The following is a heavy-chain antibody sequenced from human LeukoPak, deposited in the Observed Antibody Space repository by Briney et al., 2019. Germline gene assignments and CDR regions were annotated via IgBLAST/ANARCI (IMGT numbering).Heavy chain of an antibody. CDR2: IIPIFGTA. CDR3: ARGYSSSSGAFDI. D-gene: IGHD6-6*01. J-gene: IGHJ3*02. Sequence: GASVKVSCKASGGTYSSYAISWVRQAPGQGLEWMGGIIPIFGTANYAQKFQGRVTITADESTSTAYMELSSLRSEDTAVYYCARGYSSSSGAFDIWGQGTMVTVSP. V-gene: IGHV1-69*13. CDR1: GGTYSSYA.